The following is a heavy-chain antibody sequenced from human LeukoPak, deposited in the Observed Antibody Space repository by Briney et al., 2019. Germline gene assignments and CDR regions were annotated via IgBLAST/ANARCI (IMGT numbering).Heavy chain of an antibody. CDR1: GGSISSYY. CDR3: ARVLVAATPRFDY. Sequence: PSETLSLTCTVSGGSISSYYWSWIRQPPGKGLEWIGYIYYSGSTNYNPSLKSRVTISVDTSKNQFSLKLSSVTAADTAVYYCARVLVAATPRFDYWGQGTLVTVSS. D-gene: IGHD2-15*01. J-gene: IGHJ4*02. V-gene: IGHV4-59*12. CDR2: IYYSGST.